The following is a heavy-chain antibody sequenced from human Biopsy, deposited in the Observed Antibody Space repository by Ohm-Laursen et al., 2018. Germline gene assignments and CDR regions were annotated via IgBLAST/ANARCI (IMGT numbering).Heavy chain of an antibody. V-gene: IGHV3-30*03. CDR1: GFTFTSYA. D-gene: IGHD4-11*01. CDR2: ISYDGSGE. J-gene: IGHJ2*01. CDR3: ARDGKRWDYSTYFSWHFDL. Sequence: SLRLSCAASGFTFTSYAMHWVRQAPGKGLEWVAVISYDGSGEYYADSLQGRFIISRDNPKSTVDLQMNSLRAEDTAVYFCARDGKRWDYSTYFSWHFDLWGRGALVTVSS.